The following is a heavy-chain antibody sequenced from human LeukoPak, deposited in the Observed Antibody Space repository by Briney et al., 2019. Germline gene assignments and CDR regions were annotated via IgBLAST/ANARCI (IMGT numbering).Heavy chain of an antibody. CDR3: ARGSVAGTGSYWYFDL. CDR2: MNPNSGNT. V-gene: IGHV1-8*01. CDR1: GCTFTSYD. Sequence: VASVKVSCKASGCTFTSYDINWVRQATGQGLEWMGWMNPNSGNTGYAQKFQGRVTMARNTSISTAYMELSSLRSEDTAVYYCARGSVAGTGSYWYFDLWGRGTLVTVSS. J-gene: IGHJ2*01. D-gene: IGHD6-19*01.